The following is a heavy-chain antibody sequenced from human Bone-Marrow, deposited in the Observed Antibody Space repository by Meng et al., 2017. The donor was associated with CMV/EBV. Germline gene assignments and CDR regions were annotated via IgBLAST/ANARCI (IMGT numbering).Heavy chain of an antibody. Sequence: AGCTFRSYWMHWVRQAPGKGLVWVSRINSDGSSTSYADSVKGRFTISRDNAKNTLYLQMNSLRAEDTAVYYCARVHSSGWYGEFDYWGQGTLVTVSS. CDR3: ARVHSSGWYGEFDY. V-gene: IGHV3-74*01. CDR1: GCTFRSYW. D-gene: IGHD6-19*01. CDR2: INSDGSST. J-gene: IGHJ4*02.